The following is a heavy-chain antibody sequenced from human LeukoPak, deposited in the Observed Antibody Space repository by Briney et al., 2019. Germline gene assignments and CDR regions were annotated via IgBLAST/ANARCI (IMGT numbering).Heavy chain of an antibody. J-gene: IGHJ4*02. V-gene: IGHV3-48*01. CDR1: EFTFSSYS. CDR3: ASGRRAGGYFYDSSESEDY. CDR2: ITNSGNSK. D-gene: IGHD3-22*01. Sequence: GGSLRLSCAASEFTFSSYSMNWVRQAPGKGLEWVSYITNSGNSKSYADSVKGRFTISRDNTKNSLYLQMNGLRAEDTAVYYCASGRRAGGYFYDSSESEDYWGQGTLVTVSS.